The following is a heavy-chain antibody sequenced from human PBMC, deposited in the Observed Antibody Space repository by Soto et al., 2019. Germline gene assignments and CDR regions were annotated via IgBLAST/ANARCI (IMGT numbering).Heavy chain of an antibody. CDR3: ARGSTDSYPGSRIFDF. CDR2: ITDTGGDA. D-gene: IGHD3-10*01. V-gene: IGHV3-23*01. J-gene: IGHJ4*02. Sequence: GASVKVSCVASGFTFGSRAMTWVRQAPGEGLQWVSTITDTGGDAKYADSVRGRFVISRDNSKKTLYLQMTSLTAEDSAMYYCARGSTDSYPGSRIFDFWGRGTLVTVSS. CDR1: GFTFGSRA.